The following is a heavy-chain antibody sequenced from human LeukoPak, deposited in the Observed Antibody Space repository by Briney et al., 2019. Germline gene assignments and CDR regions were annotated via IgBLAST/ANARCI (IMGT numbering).Heavy chain of an antibody. V-gene: IGHV4-39*07. J-gene: IGHJ4*02. CDR3: ARGGARPQLWSRAGKHFDY. Sequence: SETLSLTCTVSGGSISSGSYYWGWIRQPPGKGLEWIGSIYHSGSTYYNPSLKSRVTISVDTSKNQFSLKLSSVTAADTAVYYCARGGARPQLWSRAGKHFDYWGQGTLVTVSS. CDR1: GGSISSGSYY. D-gene: IGHD5-18*01. CDR2: IYHSGST.